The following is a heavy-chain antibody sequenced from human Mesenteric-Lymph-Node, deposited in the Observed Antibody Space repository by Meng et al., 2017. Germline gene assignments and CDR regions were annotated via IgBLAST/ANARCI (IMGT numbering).Heavy chain of an antibody. V-gene: IGHV4-31*03. J-gene: IGHJ4*02. CDR2: IYYSGNT. CDR3: ARSIVVVPVFDD. Sequence: LRLSCTVSGDSISSGGYYWTWIRQHPGKGLEWIGYIYYSGNTYYSPSLESRVTMSLDTSKNQFSLKLDSVTAADTAVYYCARSIVVVPVFDDWGQGTLVTVSS. D-gene: IGHD2-2*01. CDR1: GDSISSGGYY.